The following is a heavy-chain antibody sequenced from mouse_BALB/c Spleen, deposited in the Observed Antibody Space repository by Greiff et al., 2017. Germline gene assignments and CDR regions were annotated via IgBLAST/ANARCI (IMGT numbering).Heavy chain of an antibody. CDR2: INPSNGRT. Sequence: VQLQQPGAELVKPGASVKLSCKASGYTFTSYWMHWVKQRPGQGLEWIGEINPSNGRTNYNEKFKSKATLTVDKSSSTAYMQLSSLTSEDSAVYYCASFYGNYVAWFAYWGQGTLVTVSA. J-gene: IGHJ3*01. V-gene: IGHV1S81*02. D-gene: IGHD2-10*01. CDR1: GYTFTSYW. CDR3: ASFYGNYVAWFAY.